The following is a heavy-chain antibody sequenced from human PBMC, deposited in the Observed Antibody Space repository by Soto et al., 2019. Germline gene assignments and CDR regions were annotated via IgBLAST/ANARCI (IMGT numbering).Heavy chain of an antibody. CDR1: GFRFSTYD. V-gene: IGHV3-23*01. J-gene: IGHJ6*02. CDR2: MSGSGSGT. Sequence: DVQLLESGGGLVQPGGSPRLSCAASGFRFSTYDMSWVRQAPGKGLEWVSVMSGSGSGTYYADSVKGRFTISRDNSKNTLYLQMNSLRAEDTAVYYCVRQAKLTTVTANVGYYSGLDVWGQGTTVTVSS. CDR3: VRQAKLTTVTANVGYYSGLDV. D-gene: IGHD4-4*01.